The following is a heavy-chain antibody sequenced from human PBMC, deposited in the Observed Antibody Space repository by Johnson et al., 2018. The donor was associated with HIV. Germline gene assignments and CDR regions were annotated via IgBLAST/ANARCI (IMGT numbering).Heavy chain of an antibody. CDR2: TSYDGRKT. V-gene: IGHV3-30*04. CDR1: GFTFDDYA. CDR3: AKDRRTYSSSADAFDI. Sequence: QVQLVESGGGLVQPGRSLKLSCAASGFTFDDYAMHWVRQAPGKGLEWVGVTSYDGRKTHYADSVKGRFTISRDNSKNTLYLQMNSLRAEDTAVYYCAKDRRTYSSSADAFDIWGQGTMVTVSS. J-gene: IGHJ3*02. D-gene: IGHD6-6*01.